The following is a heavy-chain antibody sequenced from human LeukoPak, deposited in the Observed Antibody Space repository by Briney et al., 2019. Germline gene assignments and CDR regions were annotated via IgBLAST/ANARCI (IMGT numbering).Heavy chain of an antibody. J-gene: IGHJ6*03. Sequence: PGGSLRLSCAASGFTFSSFAMGWVRQAPGKGLEWVSTVSGSGGNIYYADSVKGRFTISRDNSKHTLYLQMNSLRADDTAVYYCASGGYCSGGSCYSEPHYYYMDVWGKGTTVTVSS. D-gene: IGHD2-15*01. V-gene: IGHV3-23*01. CDR1: GFTFSSFA. CDR2: VSGSGGNI. CDR3: ASGGYCSGGSCYSEPHYYYMDV.